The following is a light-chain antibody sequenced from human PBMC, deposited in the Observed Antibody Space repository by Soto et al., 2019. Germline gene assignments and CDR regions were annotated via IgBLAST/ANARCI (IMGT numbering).Light chain of an antibody. CDR2: EAS. J-gene: IGKJ1*01. CDR3: QQYKIYPT. V-gene: IGKV1-5*03. CDR1: QSIDKW. Sequence: DLQMTQFPSTLSAFVGDRVTITCRASQSIDKWLAWYQQKPGKAPNLLIYEASNLVGGVPSRFSGSRSGTDFTLTISSLQPDDFATYYCQQYKIYPTFGQGTKVETK.